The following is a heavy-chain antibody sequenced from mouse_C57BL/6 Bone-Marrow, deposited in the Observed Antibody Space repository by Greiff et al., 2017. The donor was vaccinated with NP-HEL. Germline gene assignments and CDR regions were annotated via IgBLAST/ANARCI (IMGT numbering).Heavy chain of an antibody. V-gene: IGHV1-55*01. Sequence: VQLQQPGAELVKPGASVKMSCKASGYTFTSYWITWVKQRPGQGLEWIGDIYPGSGSTNYNEKFKSKATLTVDTSSSTAYMQLSSLTSEDSAVYYCARSRLYDGSPYAMDYWGQGTSVTVSS. D-gene: IGHD2-3*01. CDR2: IYPGSGST. CDR1: GYTFTSYW. CDR3: ARSRLYDGSPYAMDY. J-gene: IGHJ4*01.